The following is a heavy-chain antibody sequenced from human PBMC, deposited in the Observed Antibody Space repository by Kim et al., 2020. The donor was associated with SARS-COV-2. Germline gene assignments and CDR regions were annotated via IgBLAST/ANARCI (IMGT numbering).Heavy chain of an antibody. D-gene: IGHD1-26*01. Sequence: YADSVQGRFTISRDNSKYTTYLKMNRPGAEDTAVYYCAKSAGSDGWFDPWGPGTLVTVSS. J-gene: IGHJ5*02. CDR3: AKSAGSDGWFDP. V-gene: IGHV3-23*01.